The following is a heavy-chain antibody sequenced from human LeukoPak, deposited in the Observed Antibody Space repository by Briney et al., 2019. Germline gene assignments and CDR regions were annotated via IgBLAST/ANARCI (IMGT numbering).Heavy chain of an antibody. D-gene: IGHD3-10*01. V-gene: IGHV3-74*01. CDR3: ARDSRYYYDSRNYDNVAFDM. CDR2: ISSDGGTT. CDR1: GFTFSSYW. J-gene: IGHJ3*02. Sequence: GGSLRLSCAASGFTFSSYWMHWVRQGPGKGLVWVSRISSDGGTTSYADSVKGRFTISRDNAKNTLYLQMNSLRVEDTAVYYCARDSRYYYDSRNYDNVAFDMWGQGTMVTVSS.